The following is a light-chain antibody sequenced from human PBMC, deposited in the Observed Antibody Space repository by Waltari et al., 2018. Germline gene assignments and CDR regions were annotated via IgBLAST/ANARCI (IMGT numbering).Light chain of an antibody. CDR2: GAS. CDR1: LSILNSSGNKNY. Sequence: DIVMTQSPDSLSVSLGERATINCKSSLSILNSSGNKNYLGWYQQKSGQSPKLLIYGASTRESGVPDRCSGSVSGTDFTLTISSLQAEDVAVYYCQQYYSTPFTFGPGTKVDIK. V-gene: IGKV4-1*01. J-gene: IGKJ3*01. CDR3: QQYYSTPFT.